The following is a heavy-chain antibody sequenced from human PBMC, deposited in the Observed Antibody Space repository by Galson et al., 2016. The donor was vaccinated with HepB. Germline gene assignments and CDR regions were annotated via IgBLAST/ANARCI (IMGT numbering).Heavy chain of an antibody. Sequence: TLSLTCAVSRVSITTDGYAWTWIRQAPGKGLEWIGYIFYGGNTYYKTSLKSRVTTSLDTSKNHFSLKLTYVTAADTALYYCARCVRGHDRYYFDSWGQGTLVSVSS. CDR3: ARCVRGHDRYYFDS. CDR2: IFYGGNT. CDR1: RVSITTDGYA. D-gene: IGHD1-1*01. V-gene: IGHV4-30-2*01. J-gene: IGHJ4*02.